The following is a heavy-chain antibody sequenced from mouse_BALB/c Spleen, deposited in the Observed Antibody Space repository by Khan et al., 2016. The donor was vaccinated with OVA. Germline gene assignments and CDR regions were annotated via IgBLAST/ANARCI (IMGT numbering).Heavy chain of an antibody. D-gene: IGHD3-3*01. Sequence: EVKLEESGGGLVQPGGSMKLSCAASGFTFSDAWMDWVRQSPEKGLEWVAEIRSNANNHASYYAESVKGRFTISRDDSKSSVYLQRNSLRAEDTGIYYCTRRDAWFAYWGQGTLVTVSA. CDR1: GFTFSDAW. CDR2: IRSNANNHAS. J-gene: IGHJ3*01. V-gene: IGHV6-6*01. CDR3: TRRDAWFAY.